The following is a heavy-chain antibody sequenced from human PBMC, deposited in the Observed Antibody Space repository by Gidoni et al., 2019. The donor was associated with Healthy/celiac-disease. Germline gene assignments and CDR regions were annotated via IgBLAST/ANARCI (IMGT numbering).Heavy chain of an antibody. Sequence: QLQLQESGPGLVKPSETLSLTCPVSGGSLLRSSYYWGWIRQPPGKGLEWIGSIYYSGSTYYNPSLKSRVTISVDTSKNQFSLKLSSVTAADTAVYYCARHPGYYDSSGYLDYWGQGTLVTVSS. J-gene: IGHJ4*02. D-gene: IGHD3-22*01. CDR2: IYYSGST. CDR1: GGSLLRSSYY. CDR3: ARHPGYYDSSGYLDY. V-gene: IGHV4-39*01.